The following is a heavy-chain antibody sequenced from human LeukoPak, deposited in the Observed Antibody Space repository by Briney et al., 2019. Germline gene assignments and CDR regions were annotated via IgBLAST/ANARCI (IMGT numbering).Heavy chain of an antibody. J-gene: IGHJ4*02. CDR3: ARDQSSGWYHFDY. CDR2: INPNSGGT. CDR1: GYTFTGYY. Sequence: ASVKVSCKASGYTFTGYYMHWVRQAPGQGLEWMGWINPNSGGTNYAQKFQGRVTMTRGTSISTAYMELSRLRSDDTAVYYCARDQSSGWYHFDYWGQGTLVTVSS. V-gene: IGHV1-2*02. D-gene: IGHD6-19*01.